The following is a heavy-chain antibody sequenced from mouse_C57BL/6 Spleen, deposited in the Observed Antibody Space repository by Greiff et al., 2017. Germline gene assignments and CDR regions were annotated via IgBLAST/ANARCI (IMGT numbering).Heavy chain of an antibody. D-gene: IGHD3-2*02. CDR3: ARLHSSGFFFDY. CDR2: ISSGGSYT. Sequence: EVMLVESGGDLVKPGGSLKLSCAASGFTFSSYGMSWVRQTPDKRLEWVATISSGGSYTYYPDSVKGRFTISRDNAKNTLYLQMSSLKSEDTAMYYCARLHSSGFFFDYWGQGTTLTVSS. V-gene: IGHV5-6*01. J-gene: IGHJ2*01. CDR1: GFTFSSYG.